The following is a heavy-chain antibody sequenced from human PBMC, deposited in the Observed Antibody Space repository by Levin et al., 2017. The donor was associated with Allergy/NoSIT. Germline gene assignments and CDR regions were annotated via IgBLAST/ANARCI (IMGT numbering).Heavy chain of an antibody. V-gene: IGHV4-30-4*01. CDR2: IYYSGST. CDR3: ARLLGDCSSTSGRHFDY. J-gene: IGHJ4*02. D-gene: IGHD2-2*01. CDR1: GGSISSGDYY. Sequence: SETLSLTCTVSGGSISSGDYYWSWIRQPPGKGLEWIGYIYYSGSTYYNPSLKSRVTISVDTSKNQFSLKLSSVTAADTAVYYCARLLGDCSSTSGRHFDYWGQGTLVTVSS.